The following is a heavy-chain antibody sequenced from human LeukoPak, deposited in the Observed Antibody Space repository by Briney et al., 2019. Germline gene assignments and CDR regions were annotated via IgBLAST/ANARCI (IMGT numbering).Heavy chain of an antibody. Sequence: SETLSLTCSVSGASISSQYWTWIRQPPGKGLEWIGYIYNSGSTNYNPSLKSRVTMSIDTSKNQFSLRLTSVTAADTAVYYCARRRIDSMYNWFDPWGQGTLVIVSS. J-gene: IGHJ5*02. CDR2: IYNSGST. V-gene: IGHV4-59*11. CDR1: GASISSQY. CDR3: ARRRIDSMYNWFDP. D-gene: IGHD2-21*01.